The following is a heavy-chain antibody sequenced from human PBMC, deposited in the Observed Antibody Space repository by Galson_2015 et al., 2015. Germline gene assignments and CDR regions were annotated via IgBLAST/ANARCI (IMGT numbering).Heavy chain of an antibody. CDR2: ISSSSSYI. CDR1: GFTFSSYS. CDR3: ARDRNRAAIYYYYYYMDV. J-gene: IGHJ6*03. D-gene: IGHD2-2*01. Sequence: SLRLSCAASGFTFSSYSMNWVRQAPGKGLEWVPSISSSSSYIYYADSVKGRFTISRDNAKNSLYLQMNSLRAEDTAVYYCARDRNRAAIYYYYYYMDVWGKGTTVTVSS. V-gene: IGHV3-21*01.